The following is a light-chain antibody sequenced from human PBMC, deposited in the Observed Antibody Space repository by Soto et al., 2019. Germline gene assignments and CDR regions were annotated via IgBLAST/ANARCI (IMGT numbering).Light chain of an antibody. CDR3: QQYANLPIT. CDR1: HDISKY. Sequence: DIQMTQSPSSLSASVGDRVTITCQASHDISKYVIWYQQKPGRAPKLLIFDASVVEVGVPSRFIGSGWGTHFTFTISSLQPEDIATYYCQQYANLPITFGQGTRLDIK. V-gene: IGKV1-33*01. J-gene: IGKJ5*01. CDR2: DAS.